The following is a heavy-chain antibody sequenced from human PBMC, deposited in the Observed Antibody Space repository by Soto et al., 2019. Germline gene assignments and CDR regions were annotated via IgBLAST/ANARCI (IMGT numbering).Heavy chain of an antibody. CDR2: LFYTGST. V-gene: IGHV4-30-4*01. CDR3: ARVKATLYRHYYCDY. D-gene: IGHD5-12*01. CDR1: GGTINSGGYF. Sequence: PSETVSLTCSVSGGTINSGGYFWSWIRQPPGKGLAWIGSLFYTGSTYYSPSLKSRASMSMDTSKNLFSLSLRSLTAADTAVYFCARVKATLYRHYYCDYWGQGTPVTVSS. J-gene: IGHJ4*02.